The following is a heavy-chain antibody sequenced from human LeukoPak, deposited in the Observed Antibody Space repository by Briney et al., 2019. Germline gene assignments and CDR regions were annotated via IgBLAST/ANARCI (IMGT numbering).Heavy chain of an antibody. CDR2: ISGSGGST. J-gene: IGHJ4*02. CDR1: GFTFSSYG. CDR3: AKVLYSSSWYSNTLKGGFDY. V-gene: IGHV3-23*01. D-gene: IGHD6-13*01. Sequence: GGSLRLSCAASGFTFSSYGMSWVRRAPGKGLEWVSAISGSGGSTYYADSVKGRFTISRDNSKNTLYLQMNSLRAEDTAVYYCAKVLYSSSWYSNTLKGGFDYWGQGTLVTVSS.